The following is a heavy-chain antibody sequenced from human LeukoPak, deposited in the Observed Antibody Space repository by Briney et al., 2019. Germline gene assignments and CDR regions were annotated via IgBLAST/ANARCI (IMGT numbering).Heavy chain of an antibody. CDR2: IKQDGSEK. J-gene: IGHJ4*02. D-gene: IGHD5-12*01. CDR3: AREGDISVITYAY. V-gene: IGHV3-7*01. CDR1: GFTFSSFW. Sequence: PGGSLRLSCAASGFTFSSFWMNWLRQAPGKGPEWVANIKQDGSEKYYADSVKGRFTISRDNAKNSLFLQMNSLRAEDTAVYYCAREGDISVITYAYWGQGTLVTVSS.